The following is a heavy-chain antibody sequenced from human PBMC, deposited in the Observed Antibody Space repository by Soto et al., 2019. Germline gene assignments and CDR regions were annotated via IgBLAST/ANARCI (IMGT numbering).Heavy chain of an antibody. CDR1: GGSISSYY. CDR3: ARSGVTMIDADFYY. CDR2: IYYSGST. J-gene: IGHJ4*02. D-gene: IGHD3-22*01. Sequence: PSETLSLTCTVSGGSISSYYWSWIRQPPGKGLEWIGYIYYSGSTNYNPSLKSRVTISVDTSKNQFSLKLSSVTAADTAVYYCARSGVTMIDADFYYWAQGTLVTVSS. V-gene: IGHV4-59*01.